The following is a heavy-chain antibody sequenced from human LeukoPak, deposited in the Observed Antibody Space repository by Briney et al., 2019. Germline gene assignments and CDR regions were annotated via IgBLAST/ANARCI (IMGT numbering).Heavy chain of an antibody. J-gene: IGHJ4*02. CDR1: GGSFSGYY. V-gene: IGHV4-34*01. Sequence: SETLCLTCAVYGGSFSGYYWSWIRQPPGKGLEWIGEINHSGSTNYNPSLKSRVTISVDTSKNQFSLKLSSVTAADTAVYYCARGSDAAGYQPAYFDYWGQGTLVTVSS. CDR2: INHSGST. D-gene: IGHD2-2*01. CDR3: ARGSDAAGYQPAYFDY.